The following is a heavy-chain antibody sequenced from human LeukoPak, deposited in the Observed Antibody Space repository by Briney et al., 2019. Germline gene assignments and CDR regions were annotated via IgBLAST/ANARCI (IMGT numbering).Heavy chain of an antibody. CDR2: IIPIFGTA. Sequence: LVKVSCKASGGTFSSYAISWVRQAPGQGLEWMGGIIPIFGTANYAQKFQGRVTITADKSTSTAYMELSSLRSEDTAVYYCASLGVVRGVTIDYWGQGTLVTVSS. J-gene: IGHJ4*02. D-gene: IGHD3-10*01. CDR3: ASLGVVRGVTIDY. CDR1: GGTFSSYA. V-gene: IGHV1-69*06.